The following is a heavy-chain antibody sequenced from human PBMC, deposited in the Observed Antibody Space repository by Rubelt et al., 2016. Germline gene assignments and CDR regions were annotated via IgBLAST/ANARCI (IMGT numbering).Heavy chain of an antibody. D-gene: IGHD2-21*02. CDR2: IYSGGST. CDR3: ARARVRVTYGGWIDY. Sequence: EVQLLESGGGLVQPGGCLRLSCAASGFTVSSNYMSWVRQAPGKGLEWVSVIYSGGSTYYADSVKGRFTISRDNSKNTLYLQMNSLRAEDTAVYYCARARVRVTYGGWIDYWGQGTLVTVAS. V-gene: IGHV3-66*01. J-gene: IGHJ4*02. CDR1: GFTVSSNY.